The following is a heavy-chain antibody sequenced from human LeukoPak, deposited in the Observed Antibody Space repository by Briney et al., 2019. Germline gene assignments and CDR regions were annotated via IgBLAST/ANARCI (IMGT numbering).Heavy chain of an antibody. Sequence: GGSLRLSCAASGFTFSSYGMHWVRQAPGKGLEWVAVIWYDGSNKYYAGSVKGRFTISRDNSKNTLYLQMNSLRAEDTAVYYCAREGNYYDSSGYGYWGQGTLVTVSS. CDR3: AREGNYYDSSGYGY. D-gene: IGHD3-22*01. CDR2: IWYDGSNK. CDR1: GFTFSSYG. V-gene: IGHV3-33*01. J-gene: IGHJ4*02.